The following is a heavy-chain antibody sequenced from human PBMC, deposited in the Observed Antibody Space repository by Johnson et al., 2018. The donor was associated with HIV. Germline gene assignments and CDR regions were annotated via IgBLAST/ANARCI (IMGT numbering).Heavy chain of an antibody. V-gene: IGHV3-15*01. J-gene: IGHJ3*02. CDR3: TTDYHVVFGAFDI. CDR2: IKTKTDGGTT. D-gene: IGHD1-14*01. CDR1: GFTFDDYG. Sequence: VKLLESGGGVVRPGGSLRLSCAASGFTFDDYGMSWVRQAPGKGLEWVGRIKTKTDGGTTDCAAPVKGRFTISRYDSKNTLYMQMNSLKTEDTAVYYCTTDYHVVFGAFDIWGQGTMVTVSS.